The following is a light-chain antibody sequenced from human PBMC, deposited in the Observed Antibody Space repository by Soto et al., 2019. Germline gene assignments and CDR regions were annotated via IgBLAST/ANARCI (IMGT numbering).Light chain of an antibody. CDR1: QNVINY. Sequence: ETVLTQSPATLSLSPGERATLSCRASQNVINYLAWYQQKPGQAPRLLFYEASNRATGIPARFSGSGSGTDFTLTISRLEPEDFAVYYCQQYGSSGTFGQGTKVDIK. J-gene: IGKJ1*01. CDR2: EAS. V-gene: IGKV3-11*01. CDR3: QQYGSSGT.